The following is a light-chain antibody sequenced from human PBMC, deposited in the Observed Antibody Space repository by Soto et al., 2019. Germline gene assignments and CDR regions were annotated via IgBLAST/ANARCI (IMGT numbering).Light chain of an antibody. CDR2: DVD. CDR3: SSYTSSSFYV. Sequence: QSALTQPASVSGSPGQSITISCTGTSYVSWYQQHPGKAPKLMIYDVDNRPSGVSIRFSGSKSGNTASLTISGLQAEDEADYYCSSYTSSSFYVFGTGTKVTVL. J-gene: IGLJ1*01. CDR1: SY. V-gene: IGLV2-14*01.